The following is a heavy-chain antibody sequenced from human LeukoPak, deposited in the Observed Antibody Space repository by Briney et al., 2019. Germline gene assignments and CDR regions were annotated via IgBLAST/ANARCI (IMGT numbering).Heavy chain of an antibody. CDR1: GFIFSNYA. V-gene: IGHV3-23*01. CDR2: ISGSGGST. D-gene: IGHD2-2*01. J-gene: IGHJ4*02. Sequence: PGGSLRLSCAASGFIFSNYAMSWVRQAPGKGLEWVSAISGSGGSTYYADSVKGRFTISRDNSKDTLYLQMNSLRAEDTAVYYCAKQYGLVPALYYFDYWGQGTLVTVSS. CDR3: AKQYGLVPALYYFDY.